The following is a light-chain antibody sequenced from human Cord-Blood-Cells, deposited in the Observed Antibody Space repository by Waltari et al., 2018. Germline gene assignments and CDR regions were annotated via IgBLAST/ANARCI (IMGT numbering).Light chain of an antibody. Sequence: DIVSTQSPGHLSLSPGERDNLPCRHSQSVSSSYLAWYQQKPGQAPRLLIYGASSRATGIPDRFSGSGSGTDFTLTISRLEPEDFAVYYCQQYGSSPMYTFGQGTKLEIK. CDR1: QSVSSSY. V-gene: IGKV3-20*01. J-gene: IGKJ2*01. CDR2: GAS. CDR3: QQYGSSPMYT.